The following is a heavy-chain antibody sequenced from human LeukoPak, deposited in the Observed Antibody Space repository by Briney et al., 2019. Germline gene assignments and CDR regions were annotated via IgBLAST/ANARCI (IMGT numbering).Heavy chain of an antibody. D-gene: IGHD3-22*01. CDR2: IYYSGST. Sequence: SETLSLTCTGSGGSISSYYWSWIRQPPGKGLEWIGYIYYSGSTNYDPSLKSRVTISVDTSKNQFSLKLSSVTAADTAVYYCARGPYDSRGYYPDYWGQGTLVTVSS. V-gene: IGHV4-59*01. CDR3: ARGPYDSRGYYPDY. CDR1: GGSISSYY. J-gene: IGHJ4*02.